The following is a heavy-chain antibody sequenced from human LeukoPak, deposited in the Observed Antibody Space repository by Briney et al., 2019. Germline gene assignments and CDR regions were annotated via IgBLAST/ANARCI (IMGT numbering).Heavy chain of an antibody. D-gene: IGHD2-21*01. CDR2: IIGGAGST. CDR1: GFSFSSHG. Sequence: GGSLRLSCAASGFSFSSHGMSWVRQAPGKGLEWVSGIIGGAGSTYYADSVKGRFTISRDNSKNTLYLQMNSLRAEDTAVYYCAKAPVTTCRGAYCYPFDYWGQGTLVTVSS. J-gene: IGHJ4*02. CDR3: AKAPVTTCRGAYCYPFDY. V-gene: IGHV3-23*01.